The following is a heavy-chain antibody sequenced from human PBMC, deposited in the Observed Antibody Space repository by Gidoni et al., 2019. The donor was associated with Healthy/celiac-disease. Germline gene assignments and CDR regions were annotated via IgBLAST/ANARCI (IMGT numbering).Heavy chain of an antibody. J-gene: IGHJ6*03. CDR3: ARGIAVAGRRIYYYYMDV. V-gene: IGHV4-38-2*01. CDR1: GYSLSSGSY. CDR2: IYHSGST. Sequence: QVQLQESRPGLVNPSETLSLTCAVSGYSLSSGSYGGWLRQPPGKGLEWLGSIYHSGSTYYNPSLKSRVNISVDTYKNQFSLKLSFVTAADTAVYYCARGIAVAGRRIYYYYMDVWGKGTTVTVSS. D-gene: IGHD6-19*01.